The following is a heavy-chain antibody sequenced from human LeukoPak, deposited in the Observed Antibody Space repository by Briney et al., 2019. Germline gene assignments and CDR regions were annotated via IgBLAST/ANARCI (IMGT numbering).Heavy chain of an antibody. D-gene: IGHD3-16*01. CDR3: ARDGGTISNPSHDTFAI. CDR1: GGSISSGANY. Sequence: SETLSLTCTVSGGSISSGANYWSWIRQPPGRDLEWIGYISHSESAYYSPSLESRITISVDRSKNQFSLKLKSVTAADTAIYYCARDGGTISNPSHDTFAIWGQGTMVAVSS. J-gene: IGHJ3*02. V-gene: IGHV4-30-2*01. CDR2: ISHSESA.